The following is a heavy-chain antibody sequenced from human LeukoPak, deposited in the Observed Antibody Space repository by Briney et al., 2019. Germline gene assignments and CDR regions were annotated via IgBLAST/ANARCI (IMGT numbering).Heavy chain of an antibody. D-gene: IGHD3-10*01. V-gene: IGHV3-NL1*01. CDR2: IYSGGST. CDR1: GFTFSSYG. J-gene: IGHJ4*02. CDR3: ARAVYGSGSFHFDY. Sequence: GGSLRLSCAASGFTFSSYGMHWVRQAPGKGLEWVSVIYSGGSTYYADSVKGRFTISRDNAKNSLYLQMNSLRAEDTAVYYCARAVYGSGSFHFDYWGQGTLVTVSS.